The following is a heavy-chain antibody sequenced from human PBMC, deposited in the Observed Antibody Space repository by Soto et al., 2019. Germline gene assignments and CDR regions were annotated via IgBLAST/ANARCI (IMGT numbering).Heavy chain of an antibody. D-gene: IGHD3-10*01. V-gene: IGHV2-5*02. Sequence: QITLKESGPTLVKPTETLTLTCTFSGFSLNTRDLGVGWIRQPPGKALEWLAIIYWDDSKNYSPSLTSRLTITKDTSKNQVVLTVTDMDPVDTATYYCAQKGRGYFDYWGQGTLVTVSS. CDR3: AQKGRGYFDY. J-gene: IGHJ4*02. CDR1: GFSLNTRDLG. CDR2: IYWDDSK.